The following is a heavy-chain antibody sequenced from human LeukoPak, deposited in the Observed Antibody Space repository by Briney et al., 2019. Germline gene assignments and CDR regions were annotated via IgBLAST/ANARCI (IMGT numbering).Heavy chain of an antibody. Sequence: SETLSLTCTVSGVSISSYFWSWIRQPPGKGLEWIGYIYDSGSTNYNPSLKSRLTISVDTSKNQFSLKLSSVTAADTAVYYCARHWWQDYGDSYAFDIWGQGTMVTVSS. CDR3: ARHWWQDYGDSYAFDI. V-gene: IGHV4-59*08. CDR2: IYDSGST. D-gene: IGHD4-17*01. J-gene: IGHJ3*02. CDR1: GVSISSYF.